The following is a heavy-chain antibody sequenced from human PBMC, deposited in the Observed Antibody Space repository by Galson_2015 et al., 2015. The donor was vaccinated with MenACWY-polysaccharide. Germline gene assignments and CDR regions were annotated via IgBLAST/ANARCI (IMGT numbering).Heavy chain of an antibody. CDR2: ISYDGSNK. D-gene: IGHD1-26*01. V-gene: IGHV3-30*18. CDR3: AKEGGSYWGLDY. Sequence: SLRLSCAASGFTFSSYGMHWVRQAPGKGLEWVAVISYDGSNKYYADSVKGRFTISRDNSKNTLYLQMNSLRAEDTAVYYCAKEGGSYWGLDYWGQGTLVTASS. J-gene: IGHJ4*02. CDR1: GFTFSSYG.